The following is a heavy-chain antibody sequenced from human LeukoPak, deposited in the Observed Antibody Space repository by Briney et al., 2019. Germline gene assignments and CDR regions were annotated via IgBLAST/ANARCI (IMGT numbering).Heavy chain of an antibody. CDR1: GFTFSNYW. J-gene: IGHJ3*02. CDR3: ARDRAAAGPRGADAFDI. D-gene: IGHD6-13*01. V-gene: IGHV3-7*01. Sequence: GGSLRLSCAASGFTFSNYWMSWVRQAPGMGLEWVANIKQDGSEKYYVDSVKGRFTISRDNAKNSLYLQMNSLRAEDSAVYYCARDRAAAGPRGADAFDIWGQGTMVTVSS. CDR2: IKQDGSEK.